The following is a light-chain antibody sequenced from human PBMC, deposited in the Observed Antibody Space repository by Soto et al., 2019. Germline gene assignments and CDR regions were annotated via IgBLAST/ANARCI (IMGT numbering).Light chain of an antibody. CDR2: DVS. CDR1: SSDVGSYNR. CDR3: SSYTSSNTYV. J-gene: IGLJ1*01. Sequence: QSALTQPPSVSGSPGQSVTISCTGISSDVGSYNRVSWYQQPPGTAPKLMIYDVSNRPSGVPDRFSGSKSGNTASLTISGLQAEDEADYYCSSYTSSNTYVFGTGTKVTVL. V-gene: IGLV2-18*02.